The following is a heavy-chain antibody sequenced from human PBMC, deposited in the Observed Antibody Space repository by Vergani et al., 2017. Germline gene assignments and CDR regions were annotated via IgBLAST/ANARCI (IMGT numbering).Heavy chain of an antibody. D-gene: IGHD3-3*01. CDR3: ASSPSFYDFWSGYALSDYGMDV. Sequence: QVQLVQSGAEVKKPGASVKVSCKASGYTFTSYGISWVRQAPGQGLEWMGWISAYNGNTNYAQKLQGRVTMTTDTSTSTAYMELRSLRSDDTAVYYCASSPSFYDFWSGYALSDYGMDVWGQGTTVTVSS. J-gene: IGHJ6*02. CDR2: ISAYNGNT. V-gene: IGHV1-18*04. CDR1: GYTFTSYG.